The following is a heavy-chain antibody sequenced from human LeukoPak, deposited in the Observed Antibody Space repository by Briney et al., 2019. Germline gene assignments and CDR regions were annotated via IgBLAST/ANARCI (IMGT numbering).Heavy chain of an antibody. J-gene: IGHJ6*02. D-gene: IGHD2-2*01. CDR2: IYYSGST. V-gene: IGHV4-39*01. Sequence: GSLRLSCAASGFTFSSYATSWVRQPPGKGLEWIGSIYYSGSTYYNPSLKSRVTISVDTSKNQFSLKLSSVTAADTAVYYCARLNCSSTSCYDSPDYYGLDVWGQGTTVTVSS. CDR3: ARLNCSSTSCYDSPDYYGLDV. CDR1: GFTFSSYA.